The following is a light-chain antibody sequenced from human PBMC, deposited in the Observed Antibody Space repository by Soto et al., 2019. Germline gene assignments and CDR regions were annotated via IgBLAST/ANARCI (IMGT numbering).Light chain of an antibody. CDR1: ERVSSSY. V-gene: IGKV3D-20*01. CDR2: DTS. CDR3: QQYGSSPIT. J-gene: IGKJ5*01. Sequence: IVLTQSPATMSLSPAERATLSCGASERVSSSYVAWYQMKAGLAPRLLIHDTSTRASGIPDRFRGSKSGTDFTLTIRGLEPEDAALYYCQQYGSSPITFGQGTRLE.